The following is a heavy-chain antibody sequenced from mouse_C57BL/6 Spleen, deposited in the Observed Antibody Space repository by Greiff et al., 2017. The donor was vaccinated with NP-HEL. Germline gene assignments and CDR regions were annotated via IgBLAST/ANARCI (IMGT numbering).Heavy chain of an antibody. CDR1: GYTFTDYN. V-gene: IGHV1-18*01. CDR2: INPNNGGT. CDR3: ARRRDGWFAY. Sequence: EVKLQQSGPELVKPGASVKIPCKASGYTFTDYNMDWVKQSHGKSLEWIGDINPNNGGTIYNQKFKGKATLTVDKSSSTAYMELRSLTSEDTAVYYCARRRDGWFAYWGQGTLVTVSA. D-gene: IGHD3-3*01. J-gene: IGHJ3*01.